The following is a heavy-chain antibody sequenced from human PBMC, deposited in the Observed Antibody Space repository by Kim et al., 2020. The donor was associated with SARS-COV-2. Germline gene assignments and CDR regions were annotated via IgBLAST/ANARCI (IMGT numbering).Heavy chain of an antibody. Sequence: KCRVTISEDTSKNQFSLKLSSVTAADTAVYYCARTYPDYDIMTGYYYFDYWGQGTLVTVSS. J-gene: IGHJ4*02. CDR3: ARTYPDYDIMTGYYYFDY. D-gene: IGHD3-9*01. V-gene: IGHV4-59*01.